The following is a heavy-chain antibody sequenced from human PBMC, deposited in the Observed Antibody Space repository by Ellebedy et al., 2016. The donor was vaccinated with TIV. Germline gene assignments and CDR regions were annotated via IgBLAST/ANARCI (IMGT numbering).Heavy chain of an antibody. CDR2: INWDGGRT. D-gene: IGHD7-27*01. V-gene: IGHV3-43D*03. CDR3: ARDFRNWGTGEWNFDL. Sequence: GESLKISCAASGFTFHDYGMHWVRQAPWKGLEWIALINWDGGRTDYADSVRGRFTISRDNSRQSIYLQMDSLRPEDTALYYCARDFRNWGTGEWNFDLWGRGTLVSVSS. J-gene: IGHJ2*01. CDR1: GFTFHDYG.